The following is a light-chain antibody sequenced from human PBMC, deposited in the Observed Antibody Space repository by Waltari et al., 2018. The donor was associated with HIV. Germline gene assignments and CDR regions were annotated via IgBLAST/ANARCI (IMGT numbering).Light chain of an antibody. CDR2: GAS. J-gene: IGKJ1*01. Sequence: EIVLTQSPGTLSLSPGERATLSCRASQSVSSRSLAWYQQRPGQAPRLLISGASSRATGIPDRFSGSGSGTDFTLTISRLEPEDFAVYYCQQYGASPRTFGQGTKAEIK. CDR1: QSVSSRS. V-gene: IGKV3-20*01. CDR3: QQYGASPRT.